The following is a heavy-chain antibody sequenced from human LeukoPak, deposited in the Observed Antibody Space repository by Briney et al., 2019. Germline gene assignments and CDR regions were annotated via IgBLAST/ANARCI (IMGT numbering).Heavy chain of an antibody. V-gene: IGHV3-30-3*01. Sequence: GGSLRLSCAASGFTFSSYAMHWVRQAPGKGLEWVAVISYDGSNKYYADSVKGRFTISRDNSKNTLYLQTNSLRAEDTAVYYCARDYRITYYYYYGMDVWGQGTTVTVSS. CDR3: ARDYRITYYYYYGMDV. D-gene: IGHD5-24*01. J-gene: IGHJ6*02. CDR2: ISYDGSNK. CDR1: GFTFSSYA.